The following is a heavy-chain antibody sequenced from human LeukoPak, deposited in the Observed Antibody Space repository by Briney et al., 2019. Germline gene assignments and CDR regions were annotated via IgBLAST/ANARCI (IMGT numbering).Heavy chain of an antibody. CDR1: GFTFCSYA. CDR2: ISGSGAST. Sequence: GGSLSFSCAASGFTFCSYALSRLRQAQGKGLEWVSAISGSGASTYYADSVKGQFTSSRDNSKNTLYLQMNSLRAENTAVYYCAILAAVGPYWGQGTLVTVSS. CDR3: AILAAVGPY. J-gene: IGHJ4*02. D-gene: IGHD6-19*01. V-gene: IGHV3-23*01.